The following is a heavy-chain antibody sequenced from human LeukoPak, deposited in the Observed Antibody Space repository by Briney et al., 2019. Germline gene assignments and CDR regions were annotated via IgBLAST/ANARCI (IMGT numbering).Heavy chain of an antibody. CDR1: GYTFTGYY. CDR3: ARDSGSYYFDY. J-gene: IGHJ4*02. Sequence: ASVKVSCKASGYTFTGYYMHWVRQAPGQGLEWMGWINPNSGGTNYAQKFQGRITMTRDMSISTAYMELSRLRSDDTAVYYCARDSGSYYFDYWGQGTLVTVSS. CDR2: INPNSGGT. V-gene: IGHV1-2*02. D-gene: IGHD1-26*01.